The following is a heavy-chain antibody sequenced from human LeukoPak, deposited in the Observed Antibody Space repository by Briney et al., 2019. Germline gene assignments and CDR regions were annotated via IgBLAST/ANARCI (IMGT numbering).Heavy chain of an antibody. CDR3: ARAGGALQYYYYGMDV. V-gene: IGHV4-34*01. Sequence: SETLSLTCAVYGGSFSGYYWSWIRQPPGKGLEWIGEINHSGSINYNPSLKSRVTISGDTSKNQFSLKLSSVTAADTAVYYCARAGGALQYYYYGMDVWGQGTTVTVSS. CDR1: GGSFSGYY. J-gene: IGHJ6*02. CDR2: INHSGSI. D-gene: IGHD3-16*01.